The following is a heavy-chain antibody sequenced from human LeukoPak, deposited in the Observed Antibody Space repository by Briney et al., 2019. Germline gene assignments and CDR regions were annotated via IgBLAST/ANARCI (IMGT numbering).Heavy chain of an antibody. CDR2: ISYDGSNK. D-gene: IGHD2/OR15-2a*01. Sequence: RRSLRLSCAASRFTFSSYAMHCVRHAPGKGLEWVAVISYDGSNKYYADSVKGRFTISRDNSKNTLYLQMNSLRAEDTAVYYCARDLSRYYFDYWGQGTLVTVSS. V-gene: IGHV3-30*01. J-gene: IGHJ4*02. CDR3: ARDLSRYYFDY. CDR1: RFTFSSYA.